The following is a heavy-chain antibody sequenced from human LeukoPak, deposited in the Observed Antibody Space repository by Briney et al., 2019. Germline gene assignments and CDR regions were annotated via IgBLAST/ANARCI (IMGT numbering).Heavy chain of an antibody. D-gene: IGHD3-10*01. CDR2: INAGGSST. J-gene: IGHJ4*02. Sequence: GGSLRLSCAASGFTFSSYVMTWVRQAPGKGLEWVSTINAGGSSTYYADSVKGRFTISRDNAKNSLSLQMNSLRAEDTAVYYCARDFLEGMVRRVIITGPYYLGYWGQGTLVAVSS. CDR3: ARDFLEGMVRRVIITGPYYLGY. V-gene: IGHV3-21*01. CDR1: GFTFSSYV.